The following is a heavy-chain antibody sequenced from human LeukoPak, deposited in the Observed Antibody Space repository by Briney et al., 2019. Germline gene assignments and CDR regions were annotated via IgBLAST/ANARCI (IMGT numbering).Heavy chain of an antibody. CDR1: GFTFSSYA. V-gene: IGHV3-23*01. J-gene: IGHJ4*02. Sequence: PGGSLRLSCAASGFTFSSYAMSWVRQAPGKGLWWVSAISGSGGSTYYADSLKGRFTISRDNSKNTLYLQMNSLRAEDTAVYYCATDGYVVLMVYAGYYFDYWGQGTLVTVSS. CDR3: ATDGYVVLMVYAGYYFDY. CDR2: ISGSGGST. D-gene: IGHD2-8*01.